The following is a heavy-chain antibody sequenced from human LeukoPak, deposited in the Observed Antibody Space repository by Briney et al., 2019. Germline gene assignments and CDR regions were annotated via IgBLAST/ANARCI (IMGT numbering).Heavy chain of an antibody. D-gene: IGHD2-2*01. CDR2: MNPNSGNT. CDR1: GYTFTSYD. J-gene: IGHJ6*02. Sequence: ASVKVSCKASGYTFTSYDINWVRQATGQGLEWMGWMNPNSGNTGYAQKFQGRVTMTRNTSISTAYMELSSLRSEDTAVYYCARREGYQLPMWGMDVWGQGTTVTVSS. V-gene: IGHV1-8*01. CDR3: ARREGYQLPMWGMDV.